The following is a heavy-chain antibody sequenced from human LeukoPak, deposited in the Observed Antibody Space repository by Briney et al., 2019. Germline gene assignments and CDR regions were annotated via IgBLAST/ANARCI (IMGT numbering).Heavy chain of an antibody. Sequence: GGSLRLSCAASGFTFSSYAMSWVRQAPGKGLEWVSTVTGNAVSTFYADSVKGRFTISRDNSKNTVYLQMNSLRAEDTAVYYCAKGPALAVTFYFDWWGQGTLFTVSS. CDR1: GFTFSSYA. CDR3: AKGPALAVTFYFDW. D-gene: IGHD6-19*01. J-gene: IGHJ4*02. CDR2: VTGNAVST. V-gene: IGHV3-23*01.